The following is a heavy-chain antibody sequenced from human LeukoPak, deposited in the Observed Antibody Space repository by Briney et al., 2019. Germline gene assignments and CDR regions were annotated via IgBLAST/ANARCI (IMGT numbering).Heavy chain of an antibody. J-gene: IGHJ3*02. D-gene: IGHD3-22*01. Sequence: GGSLRPSCAASGLTVSSNYMSWVRQAPGKGLYWVSVINSGSSTYYADSVKGRFTISRDNSKNTLYLQMNSLRAEDTAVYYCARGGDSSGSVRTAFDIWGQGTMVTVSS. CDR3: ARGGDSSGSVRTAFDI. CDR1: GLTVSSNY. V-gene: IGHV3-53*01. CDR2: INSGSST.